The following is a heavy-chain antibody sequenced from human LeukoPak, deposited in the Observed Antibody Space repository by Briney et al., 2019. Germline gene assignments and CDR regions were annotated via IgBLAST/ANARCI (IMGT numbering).Heavy chain of an antibody. Sequence: GGSLRLSCAVSGFTFNIFAMSWVRQAPGKGLEWVSRISASGGGTFYAGSVEGRFIISRDNSKNTLSLQMNSLRAEDTAIYYCAKDKYHDSSGTFDYWGQGTLVTVSS. CDR3: AKDKYHDSSGTFDY. CDR1: GFTFNIFA. V-gene: IGHV3-23*01. CDR2: ISASGGGT. J-gene: IGHJ4*02. D-gene: IGHD3-22*01.